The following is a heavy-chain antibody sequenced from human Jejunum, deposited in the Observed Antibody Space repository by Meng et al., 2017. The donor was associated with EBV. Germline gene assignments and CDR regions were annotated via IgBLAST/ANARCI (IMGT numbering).Heavy chain of an antibody. CDR3: ARGHHVSTMMRGVFFDF. Sequence: QVPRVRSGPELKKPGPILTVSCEAHGSTFSNYLLDLGRQAPGQSRERMGWVIAANGNTKDSHRFQGRGSINVDTSASKAYLGVSRLRSEDTAVYYCARGHHVSTMMRGVFFDFWGQGTLVTVSS. D-gene: IGHD3-10*01. CDR2: VIAANGNT. CDR1: GSTFSNYL. V-gene: IGHV1-3*01. J-gene: IGHJ4*02.